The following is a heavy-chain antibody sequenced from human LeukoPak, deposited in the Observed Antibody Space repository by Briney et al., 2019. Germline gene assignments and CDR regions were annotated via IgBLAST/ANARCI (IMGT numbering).Heavy chain of an antibody. CDR3: ARVGTAEGTLEDY. J-gene: IGHJ4*02. Sequence: GGSLRLSCAASGFTFSNYWINWVRQAPGKGLEWVANINQDGSEKYYVDSVKGRFTISRDNAKNSLYLQMNSLRAEDTAVYYCARVGTAEGTLEDYWGQGTLVTVSS. V-gene: IGHV3-7*01. CDR2: INQDGSEK. CDR1: GFTFSNYW. D-gene: IGHD6-13*01.